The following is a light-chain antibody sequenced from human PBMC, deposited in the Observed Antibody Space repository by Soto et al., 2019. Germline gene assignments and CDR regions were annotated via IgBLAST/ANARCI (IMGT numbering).Light chain of an antibody. CDR1: SSDVGSYDR. CDR2: EVS. Sequence: QSVLTQPSSVSRSPGQTVAISFTGNSSDVGSYDRVSWYQQPPAAAPKLMIYEVSNRPSGVPDRFSGSKSGNTASLTISGLQAEDEADYYCNSYTGSSTYVFGTGTKVTVL. J-gene: IGLJ1*01. CDR3: NSYTGSSTYV. V-gene: IGLV2-18*02.